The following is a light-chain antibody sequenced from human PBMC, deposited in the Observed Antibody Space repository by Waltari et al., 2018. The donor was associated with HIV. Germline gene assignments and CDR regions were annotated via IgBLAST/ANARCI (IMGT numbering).Light chain of an antibody. CDR1: SSNIGANT. Sequence: QSVLTQPPSASGTPGQRVTISCSGSSSNIGANTVNWYQRLPGQAPTLLIYSNNQRPSGCPARVSGSKSGTAASLAISGLQSDDEADYYCAAWDDSLNGGWMFGGGTKLTV. J-gene: IGLJ3*02. CDR2: SNN. V-gene: IGLV1-44*01. CDR3: AAWDDSLNGGWM.